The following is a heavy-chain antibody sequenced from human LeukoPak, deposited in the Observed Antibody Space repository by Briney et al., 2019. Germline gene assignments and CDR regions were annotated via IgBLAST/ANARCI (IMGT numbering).Heavy chain of an antibody. CDR2: ISAYNGNT. CDR1: GYTFTSYG. V-gene: IGHV1-18*01. D-gene: IGHD6-13*01. J-gene: IGHJ6*02. CDR3: ARASFGSSWYYHYYYGMDV. Sequence: ASVKVSCKACGYTFTSYGISWVRQAPGQGLEWMGWISAYNGNTNYAQKFQGRVTITADESTSTAYMELSSLRSEDTAVYYCARASFGSSWYYHYYYGMDVWGQGTTVTVSS.